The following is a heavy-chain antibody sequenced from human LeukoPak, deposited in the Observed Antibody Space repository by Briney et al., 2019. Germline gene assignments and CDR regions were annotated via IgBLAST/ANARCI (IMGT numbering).Heavy chain of an antibody. Sequence: SETLSLTCAVYGESFSGYYWSWIRQPPGKGLEWIGEINHSGSTNYNPSLKSRVTISVDTSKNEFSLKLSSVTAADTAVYYCARVAVAFDYWGQGALVTVSS. CDR1: GESFSGYY. CDR3: ARVAVAFDY. CDR2: INHSGST. J-gene: IGHJ4*02. V-gene: IGHV4-34*01. D-gene: IGHD6-19*01.